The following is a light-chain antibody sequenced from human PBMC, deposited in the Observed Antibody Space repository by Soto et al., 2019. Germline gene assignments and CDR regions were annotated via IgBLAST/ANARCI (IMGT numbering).Light chain of an antibody. V-gene: IGKV4-1*01. CDR2: WSS. Sequence: DIVMTQSPDSLAVSLGESAAINCKSSQSVLYSSNNKNDLACYQQKPGQPPKLIIYWSSTLESGVPDRFRGSGTGKDFTLNISSLQAEDVAVYSCQPSYSIPPTFGQGTKVDIK. CDR1: QSVLYSSNNKND. CDR3: QPSYSIPPT. J-gene: IGKJ1*01.